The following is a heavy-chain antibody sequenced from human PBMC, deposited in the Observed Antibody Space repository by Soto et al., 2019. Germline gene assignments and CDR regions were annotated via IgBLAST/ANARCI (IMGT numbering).Heavy chain of an antibody. CDR1: GFTFSSYG. J-gene: IGHJ4*02. CDR2: IWYDGSNK. CDR3: ARDGYGGNLCHY. D-gene: IGHD4-17*01. V-gene: IGHV3-33*01. Sequence: QVQLVESGGGVVQPGRSLRLSCAASGFTFSSYGMHWVRQAPGKGLEWVAVIWYDGSNKYYADSVKGRFTISRDNSKNTLYLQMNSLRAEDTAVYYCARDGYGGNLCHYWGQGTLVTVSS.